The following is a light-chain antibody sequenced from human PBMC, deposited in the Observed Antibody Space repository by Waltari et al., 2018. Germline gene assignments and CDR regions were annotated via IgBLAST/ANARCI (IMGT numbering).Light chain of an antibody. J-gene: IGKJ4*01. Sequence: DMQMTQSPSSLSVSVGDRVTITCRASQDISNFLAWYQQNPGKVPKFLIYGASSLQSGVQSRFSGSGSGTDFTLTINSLHPEDVGVYYCQKYDSAPLTFGGGTRVDIK. CDR1: QDISNF. CDR2: GAS. V-gene: IGKV1-27*01. CDR3: QKYDSAPLT.